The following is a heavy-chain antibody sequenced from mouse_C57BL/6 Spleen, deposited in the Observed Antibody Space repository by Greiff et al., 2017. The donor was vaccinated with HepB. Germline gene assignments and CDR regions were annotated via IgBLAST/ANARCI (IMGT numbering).Heavy chain of an antibody. CDR1: GYTFTSYW. Sequence: EVQLQQSGTVLARPGASVKMSCKTSGYTFTSYWMHWVKQRPGQGLEWIGAIYPGNSDTSYNQKFKGKAKLTAVTSAGTAYMELSSLTNEDSAVYYCTRPLYYYGSSYYFDYWGQGTTLTVSS. CDR2: IYPGNSDT. CDR3: TRPLYYYGSSYYFDY. V-gene: IGHV1-5*01. J-gene: IGHJ2*01. D-gene: IGHD1-1*01.